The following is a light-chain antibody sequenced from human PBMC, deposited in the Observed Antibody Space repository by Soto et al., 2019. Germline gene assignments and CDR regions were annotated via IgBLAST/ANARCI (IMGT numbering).Light chain of an antibody. J-gene: IGLJ1*01. CDR1: SSNIGAGYD. Sequence: QAVVTQPPSVSGAPGQRVTISCTGSSSNIGAGYDVHWYQQLPGTAPKLLIYGNGNRPSGVPDRFSGSKSGTSASLAITGLRAEDEADYYCQSYDSSLSGSEVFGTGTKLTVL. CDR3: QSYDSSLSGSEV. CDR2: GNG. V-gene: IGLV1-40*01.